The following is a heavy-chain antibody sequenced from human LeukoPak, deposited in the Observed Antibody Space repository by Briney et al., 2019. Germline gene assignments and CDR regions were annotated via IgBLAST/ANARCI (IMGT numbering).Heavy chain of an antibody. Sequence: GASLRLSCAASGFTFSSYAMHWVRQAPGKVLEWVAVISYDGSNKYYADSVKGRFTISRDNSKNTLYLQMNSLRAEDTAVYYCARLGGADFDYWGQGTLVTVSS. CDR2: ISYDGSNK. V-gene: IGHV3-30*04. CDR3: ARLGGADFDY. J-gene: IGHJ4*02. D-gene: IGHD2-15*01. CDR1: GFTFSSYA.